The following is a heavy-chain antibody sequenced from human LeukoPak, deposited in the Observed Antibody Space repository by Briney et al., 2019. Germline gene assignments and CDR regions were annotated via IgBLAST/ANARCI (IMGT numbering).Heavy chain of an antibody. Sequence: ASVKVSCKVSGYTLTELSMHWVRQAPGQGLEWMGIINPSGGSTSYAQKFQGRVTMTRDTSTSTVYMELSSLRSEDTAVYYCARGEEGFDYWGQGTLATVSS. V-gene: IGHV1-46*01. CDR2: INPSGGST. CDR1: GYTLTELS. CDR3: ARGEEGFDY. J-gene: IGHJ4*02.